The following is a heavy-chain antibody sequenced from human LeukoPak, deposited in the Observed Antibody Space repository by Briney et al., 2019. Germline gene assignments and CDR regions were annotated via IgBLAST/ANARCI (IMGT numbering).Heavy chain of an antibody. J-gene: IGHJ4*02. Sequence: GGSLRLSCGASGFTFSSYGMHGVRRAPGRGLEGVAFISYDGSNKYYADSVKGRFTISRDNSKNTLYLQMNSLRAEDTAVYYRAKCRIAVAGRPTAFDYWGQGTLVTVSS. CDR1: GFTFSSYG. CDR2: ISYDGSNK. D-gene: IGHD6-19*01. CDR3: AKCRIAVAGRPTAFDY. V-gene: IGHV3-30*18.